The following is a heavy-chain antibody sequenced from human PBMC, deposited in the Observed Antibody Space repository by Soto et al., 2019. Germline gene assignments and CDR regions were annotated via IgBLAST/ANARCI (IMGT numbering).Heavy chain of an antibody. CDR2: ISYDGSNK. Sequence: PGGSLRLSCAASGFTFSSYGMHWVRQAPGKGLEWVAVISYDGSNKYYADSVKGRFTISRDNSKNTLYLQMNSLRAEDTAVYYCAKDSLLVGYYDFWSGYPKKSNFDYWGQGT. D-gene: IGHD3-3*01. J-gene: IGHJ4*02. CDR3: AKDSLLVGYYDFWSGYPKKSNFDY. CDR1: GFTFSSYG. V-gene: IGHV3-30*18.